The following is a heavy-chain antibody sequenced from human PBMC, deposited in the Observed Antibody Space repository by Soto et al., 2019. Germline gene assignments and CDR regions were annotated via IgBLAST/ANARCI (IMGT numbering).Heavy chain of an antibody. Sequence: QVQLVESGGGLVKPGGSLGLSCAASGFTFSDYYMSWIRQAPGKGLECVSYITSSGSPVYYADSVKGRFTISRDNAKNSLYLQMNSLRAEDTAVYYCARGAFTGWFDPWGQGTLVTVSS. CDR3: ARGAFTGWFDP. J-gene: IGHJ5*02. D-gene: IGHD4-4*01. V-gene: IGHV3-11*01. CDR2: ITSSGSPV. CDR1: GFTFSDYY.